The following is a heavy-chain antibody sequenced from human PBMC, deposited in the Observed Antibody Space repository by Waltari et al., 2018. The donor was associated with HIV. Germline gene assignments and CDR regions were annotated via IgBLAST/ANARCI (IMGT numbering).Heavy chain of an antibody. D-gene: IGHD6-19*01. CDR3: ARGSSGWRFDY. Sequence: QVQLQQWGAGLLKPLETLSLTCAVSVGSFRGYSWSWIRQSPGKGLEWIGEINHSGGTNSNPSLKSRVTMSIDTSKSQFSLKLSSVNAADTAVYFCARGSSGWRFDYWGQGTLVTVS. J-gene: IGHJ4*02. CDR1: VGSFRGYS. CDR2: INHSGGT. V-gene: IGHV4-34*01.